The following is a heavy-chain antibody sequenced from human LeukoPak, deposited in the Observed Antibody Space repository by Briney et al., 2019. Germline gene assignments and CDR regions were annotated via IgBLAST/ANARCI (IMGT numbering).Heavy chain of an antibody. J-gene: IGHJ2*01. CDR3: VKDKDYYDSSAYYNWYFDL. Sequence: PGGSLRLSCAASGFTFSSYWMSWVRQAPGKGLEWVANIKQDGGEKYYVDSVKGRFTISRDNSKNTLYLQMNSLRSEDTAMYYCVKDKDYYDSSAYYNWYFDLWGRGTLVTVSS. CDR2: IKQDGGEK. CDR1: GFTFSSYW. V-gene: IGHV3-7*01. D-gene: IGHD3-22*01.